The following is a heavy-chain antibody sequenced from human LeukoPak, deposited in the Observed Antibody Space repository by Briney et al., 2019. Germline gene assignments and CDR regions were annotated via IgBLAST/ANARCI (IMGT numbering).Heavy chain of an antibody. CDR2: IYDTGRT. J-gene: IGHJ3*02. Sequence: PSETLSLTCTVSGGSISSSSYYWAWIRQTPGTGLEWIWSIYDTGRTYYNPSLKSRVTMSVDTSKNQFSLKLSSVTAGDTAVYYCATTLYCDSSSCYDAFDIWGLGTKVTVSS. V-gene: IGHV4-39*01. CDR3: ATTLYCDSSSCYDAFDI. D-gene: IGHD2-2*01. CDR1: GGSISSSSYY.